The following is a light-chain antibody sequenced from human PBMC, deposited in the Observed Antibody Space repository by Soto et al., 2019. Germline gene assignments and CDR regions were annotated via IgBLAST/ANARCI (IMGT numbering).Light chain of an antibody. V-gene: IGKV1-33*01. Sequence: ITLSPSSLSASVCERVTITFRASQSSSSYLNWYQQKPGKAPKLLIYDASNLETGIPSRFSGSGSGTDFTFTISSLQPEDIATYYCQHDTGYSEAFGQGSKVDIK. CDR1: QSSSSY. CDR2: DAS. CDR3: QHDTGYSEA. J-gene: IGKJ1*01.